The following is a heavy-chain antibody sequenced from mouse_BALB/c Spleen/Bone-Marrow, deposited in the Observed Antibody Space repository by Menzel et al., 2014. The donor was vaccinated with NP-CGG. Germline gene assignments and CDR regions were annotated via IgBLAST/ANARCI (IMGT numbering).Heavy chain of an antibody. D-gene: IGHD1-2*01. Sequence: VQRVESGVELVKPGASVKLSCKASGNTFTSYDINWVRQRPEQGLEWIGWIFPGDSTTKYNEKLKGKATLSTDKSSSTVHMQLSRLTSEDSAVYFCVRSRLRDWYFDVWGAGTAVTISS. V-gene: IGHV1S56*01. CDR3: VRSRLRDWYFDV. J-gene: IGHJ1*01. CDR2: IFPGDSTT. CDR1: GNTFTSYD.